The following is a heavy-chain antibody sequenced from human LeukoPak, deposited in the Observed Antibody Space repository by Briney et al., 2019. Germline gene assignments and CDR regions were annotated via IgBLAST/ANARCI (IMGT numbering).Heavy chain of an antibody. D-gene: IGHD2-8*01. CDR2: ISWNSGSI. CDR3: ARVGEYCTNGVCYTWYMDV. CDR1: GFTFDDYA. Sequence: GGSLRLSCAASGFTFDDYAMHWVRQAPGKGLEWVSGISWNSGSIGYADSVKGRFTISRDNAKNSLYLQMNSLRADDTAVYYCARVGEYCTNGVCYTWYMDVWGKGTTVTVS. V-gene: IGHV3-9*01. J-gene: IGHJ6*03.